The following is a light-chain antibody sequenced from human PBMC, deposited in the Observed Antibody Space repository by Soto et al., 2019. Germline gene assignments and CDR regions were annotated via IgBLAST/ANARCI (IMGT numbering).Light chain of an antibody. CDR2: WAS. CDR3: QHYSTTPT. J-gene: IGKJ5*01. V-gene: IGKV4-1*01. CDR1: QSVFYSSNNKNF. Sequence: DIVMTQSPDSLALSLGGRATINCKYSQSVFYSSNNKNFLAWHQQKSGHXPXXLIYWASTRESGVPDRFSGSGSRTDFSLTISSFHAEDEAFYYCQHYSTTPTFGQGTRLEIK.